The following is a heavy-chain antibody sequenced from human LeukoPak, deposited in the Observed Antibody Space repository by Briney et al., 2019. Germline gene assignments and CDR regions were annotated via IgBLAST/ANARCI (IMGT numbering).Heavy chain of an antibody. V-gene: IGHV3-21*01. Sequence: PGGSLRLSCAASGFTFGSYSMNWVRQAPGKGLEWVSSISSSSSYIYYADSVKGRFTISRDNAENSLYLQMNSLRAEDTAVYYCARATMVRGVGAFDIWGQGTMVTVSS. D-gene: IGHD3-10*01. CDR2: ISSSSSYI. J-gene: IGHJ3*02. CDR3: ARATMVRGVGAFDI. CDR1: GFTFGSYS.